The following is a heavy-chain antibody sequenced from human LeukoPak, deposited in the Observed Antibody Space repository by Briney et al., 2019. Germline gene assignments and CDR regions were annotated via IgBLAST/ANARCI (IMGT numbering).Heavy chain of an antibody. CDR2: IYYSGST. CDR1: GGSIGSYY. Sequence: LETLSLTCTVSGGSIGSYYWGWIRQPPGKGLEWIGYIYYSGSTNHNPSLKSRVTISVDTSKNQFSLKLSSVTAADTAVYYCARAPWGRSDFWSGHPYYFDYWGQGTLVTVSS. J-gene: IGHJ4*02. CDR3: ARAPWGRSDFWSGHPYYFDY. D-gene: IGHD3-3*01. V-gene: IGHV4-59*01.